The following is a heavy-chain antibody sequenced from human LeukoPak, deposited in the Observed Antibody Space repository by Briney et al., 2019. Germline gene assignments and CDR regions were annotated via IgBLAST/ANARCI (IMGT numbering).Heavy chain of an antibody. CDR2: ISSSSSYI. CDR1: GFTFSSYS. J-gene: IGHJ3*02. CDR3: ARDLLGTVTTFHAFDI. Sequence: GGSLRLSCAASGFTFSSYSMNWVRQAPGKRPEWVSSISSSSSYIYYADSAKGRFTISRDNAKNSLYLQMNSLRAEDTAVYYCARDLLGTVTTFHAFDIWGQGTMVTVSS. D-gene: IGHD4-17*01. V-gene: IGHV3-21*01.